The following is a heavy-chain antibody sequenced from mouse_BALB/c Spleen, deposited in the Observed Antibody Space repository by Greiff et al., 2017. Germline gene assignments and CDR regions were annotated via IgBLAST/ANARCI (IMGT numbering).Heavy chain of an antibody. Sequence: DVHLVESGGGLVQPGGSRKLSCAASGFTFSSFGMHWVRQAPEKGLEWVAYISSGSSTIYYADTVKGRFTISRDNPKNTLFLQMTSLRSEDTAVYYCARRSSYAMDYWGQGTSVTVSS. CDR2: ISSGSSTI. J-gene: IGHJ4*01. V-gene: IGHV5-17*02. CDR3: ARRSSYAMDY. CDR1: GFTFSSFG.